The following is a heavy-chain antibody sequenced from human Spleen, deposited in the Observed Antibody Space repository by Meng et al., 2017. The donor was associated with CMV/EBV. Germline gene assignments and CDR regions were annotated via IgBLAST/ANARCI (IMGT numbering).Heavy chain of an antibody. CDR1: GFNFNIYG. CDR2: ISGNGVYI. J-gene: IGHJ4*02. Sequence: GGSLRLSCAASGFNFNIYGMNWVRQAPGKGLEWVSSISGNGVYIHYASSLNGRVTISRDNTKNSLYLQMTSLRVDDTAIYYCARDQSGGYSAQSWALDYWGQGMLVTVSS. V-gene: IGHV3-21*01. D-gene: IGHD1-26*01. CDR3: ARDQSGGYSAQSWALDY.